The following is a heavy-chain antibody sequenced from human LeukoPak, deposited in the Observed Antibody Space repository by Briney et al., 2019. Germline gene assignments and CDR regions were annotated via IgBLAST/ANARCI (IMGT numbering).Heavy chain of an antibody. V-gene: IGHV4-39*07. D-gene: IGHD1-14*01. Sequence: PSETLSLTCTVSGGSVSSSAYYWGWIRQPPEKGLEWIGNIYYSGSTYYDPSLKSRVTISIDTSKNQFSLKLSSVTAADTAVYYCARDGRFPPEVLPRYFDSWGQGTLVTVSS. CDR3: ARDGRFPPEVLPRYFDS. CDR2: IYYSGST. CDR1: GGSVSSSAYY. J-gene: IGHJ4*02.